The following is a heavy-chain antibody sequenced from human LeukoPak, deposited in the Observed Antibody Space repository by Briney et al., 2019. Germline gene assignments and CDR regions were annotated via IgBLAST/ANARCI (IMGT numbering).Heavy chain of an antibody. CDR1: GGSISSGGYS. Sequence: SETLSLTCAVSGGSISSGGYSWSWIRQPPGKGLEWIGYIYHSGSTYYNPSLKSRVTISVDRPKNQFSLKLSSVTAADTAVYYCANYCSGGSCYLNAFDIWGQGTMVTVSS. V-gene: IGHV4-30-2*01. D-gene: IGHD2-15*01. CDR3: ANYCSGGSCYLNAFDI. J-gene: IGHJ3*02. CDR2: IYHSGST.